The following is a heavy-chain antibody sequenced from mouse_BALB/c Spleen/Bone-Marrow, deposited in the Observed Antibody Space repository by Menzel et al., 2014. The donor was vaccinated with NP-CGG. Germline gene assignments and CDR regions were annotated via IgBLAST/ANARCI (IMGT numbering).Heavy chain of an antibody. CDR3: ARDAYRYAMDY. Sequence: EVQGVESGGGLVQPGGSLRLSCATSGFTFTDYYMSWVRQPPGKALEWLGFIRNKANGYTTEYSASVKGRFTISRDNSQSILYLQMNTLGAEDSATYYCARDAYRYAMDYWGQGTSVTVSS. J-gene: IGHJ4*01. CDR2: IRNKANGYTT. CDR1: GFTFTDYY. V-gene: IGHV7-3*02. D-gene: IGHD2-14*01.